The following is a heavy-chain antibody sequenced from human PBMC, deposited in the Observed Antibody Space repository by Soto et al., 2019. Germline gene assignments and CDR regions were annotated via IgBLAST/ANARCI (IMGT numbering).Heavy chain of an antibody. V-gene: IGHV3-23*01. Sequence: GGSLRLSCAASGFTFSSDAMSWVRQAPGKGLEWVSAISGSGGSTYYADSVKGRFTISRDNSKNTLYLQMNSLRAEDTAVYYCAKSPAAGSIPPAFDIWGQGTMVTVSS. CDR2: ISGSGGST. CDR3: AKSPAAGSIPPAFDI. J-gene: IGHJ3*02. CDR1: GFTFSSDA. D-gene: IGHD6-13*01.